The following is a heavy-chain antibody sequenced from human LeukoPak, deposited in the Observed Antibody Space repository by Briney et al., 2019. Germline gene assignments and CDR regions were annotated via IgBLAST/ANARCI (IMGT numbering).Heavy chain of an antibody. CDR2: INQRCGST. CDR1: GYTFTNYH. D-gene: IGHD6-6*01. CDR3: ARERGGSSRNFDY. V-gene: IGHV1-46*01. Sequence: ASLKGSCKASGYTFTNYHMHWVRQAPGQGPEWMVIINQRCGSTSYAQKFQGRVTMTKDTSTSTVYMELSSLKSEDTAVYYCARERGGSSRNFDYWGQGTLVTVS. J-gene: IGHJ4*02.